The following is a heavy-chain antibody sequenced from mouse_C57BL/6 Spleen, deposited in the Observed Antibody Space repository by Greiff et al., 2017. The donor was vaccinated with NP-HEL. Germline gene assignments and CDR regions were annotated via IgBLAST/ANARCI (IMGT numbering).Heavy chain of an antibody. D-gene: IGHD3-2*02. J-gene: IGHJ2*01. V-gene: IGHV1-64*01. Sequence: QVQLQQPGAELVKPGASVKLSCKASGYTFTSYWMHWVKQRPGQGLEWIGMIHPNSGSTNYNEKFKSKATLTVDKSSSTAYMQLSSLTSEDSAVYYCARSRSGTIGFDYWGQGTTLTVSS. CDR3: ARSRSGTIGFDY. CDR1: GYTFTSYW. CDR2: IHPNSGST.